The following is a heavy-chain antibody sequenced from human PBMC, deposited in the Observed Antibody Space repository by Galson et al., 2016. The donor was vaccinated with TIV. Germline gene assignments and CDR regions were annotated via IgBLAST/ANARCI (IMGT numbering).Heavy chain of an antibody. Sequence: SVKVSCKASGYIFNNYYMHWVRQAPGQGLEWMGWINPDSGSTNYAQRFQGRVTMTGDTSISTAYMERSRLRSDDTAVYYWARVVRRFLDWSDYWYFDLWGRGTLVTVSS. J-gene: IGHJ2*01. D-gene: IGHD3-3*01. CDR3: ARVVRRFLDWSDYWYFDL. CDR1: GYIFNNYY. CDR2: INPDSGST. V-gene: IGHV1-2*02.